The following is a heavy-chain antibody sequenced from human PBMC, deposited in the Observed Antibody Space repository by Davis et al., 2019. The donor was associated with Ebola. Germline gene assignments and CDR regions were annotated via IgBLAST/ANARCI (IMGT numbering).Heavy chain of an antibody. J-gene: IGHJ6*03. CDR1: GYSFTSYW. CDR3: ARRTIFGVNHYYYYMDV. Sequence: PGGSLRLSCKGSGYSFTSYWIGWVRQMPGKGLEWMGIIYPGDSDTRYSPSFQGQVTISADKSISTAYLQWSSLKASDTAMYYCARRTIFGVNHYYYYMDVWGKGTTVTVSS. CDR2: IYPGDSDT. V-gene: IGHV5-51*01. D-gene: IGHD3-3*01.